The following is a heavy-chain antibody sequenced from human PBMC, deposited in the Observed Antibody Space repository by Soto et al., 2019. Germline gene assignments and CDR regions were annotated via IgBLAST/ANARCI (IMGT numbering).Heavy chain of an antibody. D-gene: IGHD2-15*01. CDR1: GITFNSAW. J-gene: IGHJ4*02. CDR2: IKSKIDGGTT. Sequence: PGGSLRLSCAASGITFNSAWMSWFRQAPGKGLEWVGRIKSKIDGGTTDYAAPVKGRFTISRDDSKNPLYLQMNSLKTEDTAFYYCTTERVCSDNNAMCYFDSWGQENLVTVSS. V-gene: IGHV3-15*01. CDR3: TTERVCSDNNAMCYFDS.